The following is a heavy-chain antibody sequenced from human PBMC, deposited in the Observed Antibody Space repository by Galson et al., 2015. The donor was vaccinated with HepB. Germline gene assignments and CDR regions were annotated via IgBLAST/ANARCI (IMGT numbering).Heavy chain of an antibody. J-gene: IGHJ4*02. D-gene: IGHD3-22*01. CDR1: GYSFTSYW. CDR3: ARHQKKKYYYDSSGYPDY. V-gene: IGHV5-51*01. Sequence: QSGAEVKKPGESLKISCKGSGYSFTSYWIGWVRQMPGKGLEWMGIIYPGDSDTRYSPSFQGQVTISADKSISTAYLQWSSLKASDTAMYYCARHQKKKYYYDSSGYPDYWGQGTLVTVSS. CDR2: IYPGDSDT.